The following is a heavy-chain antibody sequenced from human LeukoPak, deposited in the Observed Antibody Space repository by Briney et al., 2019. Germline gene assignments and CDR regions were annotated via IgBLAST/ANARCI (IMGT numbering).Heavy chain of an antibody. D-gene: IGHD3-3*01. Sequence: PWASVKVSCKASGGTFSSYAISWVRQAPGQGLEWMGGIIPIFGTANYAQKFQGRVTITADESTSTAYMELSSLRSEDTAVYYCARGPPLRFLEWSNPFDYWGQGTLVTVSS. CDR2: IIPIFGTA. CDR3: ARGPPLRFLEWSNPFDY. CDR1: GGTFSSYA. V-gene: IGHV1-69*13. J-gene: IGHJ4*02.